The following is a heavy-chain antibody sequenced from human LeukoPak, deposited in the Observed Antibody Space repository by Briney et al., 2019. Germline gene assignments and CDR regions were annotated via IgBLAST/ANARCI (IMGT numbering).Heavy chain of an antibody. CDR2: ISGNGGDI. CDR1: GFTFGIHY. D-gene: IGHD1-26*01. CDR3: VRQAGGAGGQ. Sequence: GGSLRLSCAASGFTFGIHYMSWVRQAPGRGPEWISYISGNGGDIAYADSVKGRFTISRDNAKNLLHLQMNSLRVEDTAVYHCVRQAGGAGGQWGQGTLIAVSS. J-gene: IGHJ4*02. V-gene: IGHV3/OR16-9*01.